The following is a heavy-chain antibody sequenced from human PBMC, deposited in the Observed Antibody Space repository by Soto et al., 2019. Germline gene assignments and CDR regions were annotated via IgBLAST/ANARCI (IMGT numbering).Heavy chain of an antibody. CDR3: ARGVGFGYYYYHMDL. CDR1: GDSVTSVSDY. D-gene: IGHD3-10*01. V-gene: IGHV4-61*01. CDR2: IYYSGSA. Sequence: SETLSLTCTVSGDSVTSVSDYWSWIRQPPGKGLEWIGYIYYSGSADYNPSLGGRVTISIDTSKNQFSLKLTSVTAADTAVYYCARGVGFGYYYYHMDLWGQGTTVSVSS. J-gene: IGHJ6*02.